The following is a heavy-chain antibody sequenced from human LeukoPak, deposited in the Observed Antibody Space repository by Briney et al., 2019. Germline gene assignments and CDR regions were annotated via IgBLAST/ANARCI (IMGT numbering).Heavy chain of an antibody. J-gene: IGHJ4*02. V-gene: IGHV3-7*04. CDR3: ARPRPGYYFDY. Sequence: PGGSLRLSCAASGFTFINYWMSWVRQAPGKGLEWVANMNQDGSEKYYVDSVKGRFTISRDNAKNSLYLQMNSLRAEDTAMYYCARPRPGYYFDYWGQGTLVTVSS. CDR1: GFTFINYW. CDR2: MNQDGSEK.